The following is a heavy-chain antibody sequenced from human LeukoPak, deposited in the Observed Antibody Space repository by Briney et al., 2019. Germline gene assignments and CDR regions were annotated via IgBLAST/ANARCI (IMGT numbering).Heavy chain of an antibody. D-gene: IGHD7-27*01. J-gene: IGHJ4*02. CDR2: IYPTGTT. Sequence: SETLSLTCSVSGDSISSYYWIWIRQPPGKGLECVGYIYPTGTTKYNPSLKRRVNITVNTSKNQFSLKLSSVTADDTAVYYCAVLTGDGYFDYWGQGTLVTVSS. CDR3: AVLTGDGYFDY. CDR1: GDSISSYY. V-gene: IGHV4-4*09.